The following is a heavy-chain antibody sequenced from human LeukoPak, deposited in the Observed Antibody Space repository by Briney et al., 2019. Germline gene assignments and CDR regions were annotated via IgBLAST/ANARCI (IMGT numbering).Heavy chain of an antibody. Sequence: PSDTLSLTCSVSSVSISSYSWSWIRQPPGKGLEWIRYIYYSGSTNYYPFLKSRVTISVDTSKKQFSLKLSSVTAADTAVYYCARDRGFCSGGSCYRWFDPWGQGTLVTVSS. D-gene: IGHD2-15*01. J-gene: IGHJ5*02. V-gene: IGHV4-59*01. CDR3: ARDRGFCSGGSCYRWFDP. CDR1: SVSISSYS. CDR2: IYYSGST.